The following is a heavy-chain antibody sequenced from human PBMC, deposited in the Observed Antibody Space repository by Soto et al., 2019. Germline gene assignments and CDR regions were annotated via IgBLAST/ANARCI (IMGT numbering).Heavy chain of an antibody. D-gene: IGHD3-22*01. J-gene: IGHJ4*02. Sequence: SVKVSCKASGGTFSNYAFSWVRQAPGQGLKWMGGIIPTLGAANFAQKFQGRLTITADESTSTAYMELSSLRSEDTAVYYCATYYNSGVFHFGYWGQGTLVTVSS. V-gene: IGHV1-69*13. CDR2: IIPTLGAA. CDR3: ATYYNSGVFHFGY. CDR1: GGTFSNYA.